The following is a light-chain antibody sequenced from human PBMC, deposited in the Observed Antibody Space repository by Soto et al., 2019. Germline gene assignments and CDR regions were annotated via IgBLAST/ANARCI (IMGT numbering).Light chain of an antibody. CDR2: VTS. Sequence: ERVMTQPPATLSVSPGERATLSCRASQIVINNLAWYQQKPGQAPRLLIYVTSTRATGIPARFSGSGSGTEFTLTISSLQSEDFAVYYCQQYNNWPPITFGKWTRLEIK. J-gene: IGKJ5*01. CDR3: QQYNNWPPIT. CDR1: QIVINN. V-gene: IGKV3-15*01.